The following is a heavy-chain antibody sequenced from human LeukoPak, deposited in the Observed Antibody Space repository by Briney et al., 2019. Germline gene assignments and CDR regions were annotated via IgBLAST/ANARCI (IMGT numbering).Heavy chain of an antibody. CDR3: ARGIAAAVKGFDY. CDR2: INSGSSTI. Sequence: GGSLRLSCTGSGFTFSNYWMSWVRQAPGKGLEWVSYINSGSSTIYYADSVKGRFTISRDNAENSLYLQMNSLRAEDTAVYYCARGIAAAVKGFDYWGQGTLVTVSS. D-gene: IGHD6-13*01. V-gene: IGHV3-48*01. J-gene: IGHJ4*02. CDR1: GFTFSNYW.